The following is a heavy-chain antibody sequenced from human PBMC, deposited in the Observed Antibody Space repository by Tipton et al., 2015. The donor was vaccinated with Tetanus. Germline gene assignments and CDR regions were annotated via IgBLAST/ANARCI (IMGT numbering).Heavy chain of an antibody. D-gene: IGHD1-1*01. Sequence: TLSLTCTVSGGSISSYYWSWIRQPPGKGLEWIGYIYYSGSTNYNPSLKSRVTISVDTSKNQFSLKLSSVTAADTAGYYCARTPKLERHAFEIWGQGTMVTVSS. J-gene: IGHJ3*02. CDR3: ARTPKLERHAFEI. V-gene: IGHV4-59*12. CDR1: GGSISSYY. CDR2: IYYSGST.